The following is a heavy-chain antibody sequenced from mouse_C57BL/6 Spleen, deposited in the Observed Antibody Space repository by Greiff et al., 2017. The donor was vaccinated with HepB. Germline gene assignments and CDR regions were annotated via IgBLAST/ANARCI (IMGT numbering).Heavy chain of an antibody. D-gene: IGHD1-1*01. CDR2: IHPNSGST. V-gene: IGHV1-64*01. CDR1: GYTFTSYW. Sequence: QVQLQQPGAELVKPGASVKLSCKASGYTFTSYWMHWVQQRPGQGLEWIGMIHPNSGSTNYNEKFKSKATLTVDKSYSTAYMQLSSLTSEDYAVYYCARWLYYGSSRYARDYWGQGTSVTVSS. J-gene: IGHJ4*01. CDR3: ARWLYYGSSRYARDY.